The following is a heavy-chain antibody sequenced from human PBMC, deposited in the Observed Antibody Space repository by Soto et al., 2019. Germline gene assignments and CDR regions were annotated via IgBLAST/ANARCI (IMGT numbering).Heavy chain of an antibody. CDR1: GFRFDDYN. D-gene: IGHD3-3*01. J-gene: IGHJ6*02. Sequence: GGSLRLSCAASGFRFDDYNIHWVRQAPGKGLEWVSLITWNGGNTYYADSVKGRFTISRDGTTKSVSLQMTSLKTEDTGLYYCARETLSFGSALDVWGQGTTVTVSS. V-gene: IGHV3-43*01. CDR2: ITWNGGNT. CDR3: ARETLSFGSALDV.